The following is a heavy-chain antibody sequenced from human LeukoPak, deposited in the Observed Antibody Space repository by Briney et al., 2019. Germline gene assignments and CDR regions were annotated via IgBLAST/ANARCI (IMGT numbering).Heavy chain of an antibody. CDR3: ASWGAGGNS. J-gene: IGHJ4*02. Sequence: GGFLRLSCEASGFTLSTYWMNWVRQVPGKGLGWVANINPDGSGKRYVDSVKGRFTIARDNADNSLSLQMNSLRAEDTAVYYCASWGAGGNSWGQGTLVTVSS. CDR1: GFTLSTYW. D-gene: IGHD3-16*01. V-gene: IGHV3-7*01. CDR2: INPDGSGK.